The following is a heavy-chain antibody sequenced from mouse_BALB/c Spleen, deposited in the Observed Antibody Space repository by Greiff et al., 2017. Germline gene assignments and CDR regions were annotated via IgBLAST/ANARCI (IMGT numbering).Heavy chain of an antibody. CDR3: ASGPHYFDY. CDR1: GYAFTNYL. J-gene: IGHJ2*01. Sequence: VQLQQSGAELVRPGTSVKVSCKASGYAFTNYLIEWVKQRPGQGLEWIGVINPGSGGTNYNEKFKGKATLTADKSSSTAYMQLSSLTSDDSAVYFCASGPHYFDYWGQGTTLTVSA. CDR2: INPGSGGT. V-gene: IGHV1-54*01.